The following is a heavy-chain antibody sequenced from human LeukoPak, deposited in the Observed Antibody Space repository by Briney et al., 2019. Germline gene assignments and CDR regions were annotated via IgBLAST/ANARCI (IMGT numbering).Heavy chain of an antibody. V-gene: IGHV3-33*01. CDR2: IWYDGSNK. CDR1: GFTFSSYG. CDR3: ARDSTKYSGYDDFDH. D-gene: IGHD5-12*01. J-gene: IGHJ4*02. Sequence: HPGRSLRLSCAASGFTFSSYGMHWVRQAPGKGLEWVAVIWYDGSNKYYADSVKGRFTISRDNSKNTLYLQMNSLRAEDTAVYYCARDSTKYSGYDDFDHWGQGTLVTVSS.